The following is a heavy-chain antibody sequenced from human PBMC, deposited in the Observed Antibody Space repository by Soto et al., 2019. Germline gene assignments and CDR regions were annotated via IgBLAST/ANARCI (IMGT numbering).Heavy chain of an antibody. Sequence: QVQLVQSGAEVRKPGSSVKVSCKASGGTFTTYDISWVRQAPGQGLEWMGGIIPLFDATKYAQKFQGRVTIPADKSTGTAYMELSSLRSEDTAMYYCARDRSSSWYNGTFDFDSWGQGTLVTVSS. J-gene: IGHJ4*02. V-gene: IGHV1-69*06. CDR2: IIPLFDAT. CDR1: GGTFTTYD. CDR3: ARDRSSSWYNGTFDFDS. D-gene: IGHD6-19*01.